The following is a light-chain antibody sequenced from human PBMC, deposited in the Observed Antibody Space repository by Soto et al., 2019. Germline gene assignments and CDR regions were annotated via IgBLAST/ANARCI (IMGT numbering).Light chain of an antibody. Sequence: DIQMTQSPSTLSGSVGDRVTITGRASQTISSWLAWYQQKPGKAPKLLIYKASTLKSGVPSRFSGSGSGTDFSLTISSLQPEDVATYYCQQYNSYSWTFGQGTKVDIK. CDR1: QTISSW. J-gene: IGKJ1*01. V-gene: IGKV1-5*03. CDR3: QQYNSYSWT. CDR2: KAS.